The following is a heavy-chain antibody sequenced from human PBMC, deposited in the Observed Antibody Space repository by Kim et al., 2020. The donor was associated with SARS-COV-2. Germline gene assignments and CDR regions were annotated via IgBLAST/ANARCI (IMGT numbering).Heavy chain of an antibody. CDR3: ASVWELLPDY. D-gene: IGHD1-26*01. CDR1: GGSFSGYY. J-gene: IGHJ4*02. V-gene: IGHV4-34*01. CDR2: INHSGST. Sequence: SETLSLICAVYGGSFSGYYWSWIRQPPGKGLEWIGEINHSGSTNYNPSLKSRVTISVDTSKNQFSLKLSSVTAADTAVYYCASVWELLPDYWGQGTLVTV.